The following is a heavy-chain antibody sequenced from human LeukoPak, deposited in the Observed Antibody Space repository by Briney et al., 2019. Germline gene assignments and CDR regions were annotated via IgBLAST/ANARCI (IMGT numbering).Heavy chain of an antibody. Sequence: GGSLRLSCAASGFTFNSYAMHWVRQAPGKGLEGVAVISYAGSNKYYADSVKGRFTISRDNSKNTLYLQMNSLRADDTAVYFCARDQNAIAAAAFDFWGQGTLVTVSS. CDR1: GFTFNSYA. V-gene: IGHV3-30*04. J-gene: IGHJ4*02. D-gene: IGHD6-13*01. CDR2: ISYAGSNK. CDR3: ARDQNAIAAAAFDF.